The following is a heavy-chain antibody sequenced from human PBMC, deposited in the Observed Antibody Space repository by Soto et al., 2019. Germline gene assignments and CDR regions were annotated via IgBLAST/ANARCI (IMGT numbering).Heavy chain of an antibody. J-gene: IGHJ5*02. CDR1: GFTFSSYG. CDR2: IWYDGSNK. Sequence: GGSLRLSCAASGFTFSSYGMHWVRQAPGKGLEWVAVIWYDGSNKYYADSVKGRFTISRDNAKNSLYLQMNSLRAEDTAVYYCARDGYFGSGWNWFDPWGQGTLVTVSS. V-gene: IGHV3-33*01. CDR3: ARDGYFGSGWNWFDP. D-gene: IGHD6-19*01.